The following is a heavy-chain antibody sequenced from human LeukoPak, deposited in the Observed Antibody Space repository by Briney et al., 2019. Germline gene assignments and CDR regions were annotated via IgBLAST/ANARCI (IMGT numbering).Heavy chain of an antibody. Sequence: PSETLSLTRAVSGGSMRNYYWSWIRQPPGKGLEWIGYTYDSGSSSYNPSLRSRVSISIDTSKNQFSLNLSSVTAADTAVYYCARGWASSWYYFDFWGQGTLVTVSS. D-gene: IGHD2-2*01. J-gene: IGHJ4*02. CDR2: TYDSGSS. V-gene: IGHV4-59*01. CDR1: GGSMRNYY. CDR3: ARGWASSWYYFDF.